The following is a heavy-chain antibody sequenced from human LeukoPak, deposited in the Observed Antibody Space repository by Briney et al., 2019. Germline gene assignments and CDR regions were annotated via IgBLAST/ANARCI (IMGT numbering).Heavy chain of an antibody. J-gene: IGHJ6*02. Sequence: LSLTCTVSGGSISSGGYYWSWVRQAPGKGLEWVSAISGSGGSTYYADSVKGRFTISRDNSKNTLYLQMNSLRAEDTAVYYCAKSIVVVPDYYYYGMDVWGQGTTVTVSS. V-gene: IGHV3-23*01. CDR2: ISGSGGST. CDR3: AKSIVVVPDYYYYGMDV. CDR1: GGSISSGGYY. D-gene: IGHD2-2*01.